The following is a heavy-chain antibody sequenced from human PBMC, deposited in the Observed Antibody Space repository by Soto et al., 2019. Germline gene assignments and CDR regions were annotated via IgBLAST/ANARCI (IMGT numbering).Heavy chain of an antibody. D-gene: IGHD5-18*01. CDR1: GGSISSSNYF. V-gene: IGHV4-39*01. CDR2: MYYSGST. Sequence: SETLSLTCTVSGGSISSSNYFWGWIRQPPGKGLEWIGSMYYSGSTNYNPSLKSRVTISLDTSNSQFSLRLTSVTAADTATYYCALDLGYSYGSNWFDPWGQGTLVTVSS. CDR3: ALDLGYSYGSNWFDP. J-gene: IGHJ5*02.